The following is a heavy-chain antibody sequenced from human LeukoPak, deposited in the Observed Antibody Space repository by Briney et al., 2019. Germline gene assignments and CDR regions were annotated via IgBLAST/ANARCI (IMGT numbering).Heavy chain of an antibody. J-gene: IGHJ4*02. V-gene: IGHV4-30-4*08. CDR3: ARGAFGDYVDY. CDR2: IYYSGST. Sequence: SWVRQPPGKGLEWIGYIYYSGSTYYNPSLKSRVTISVDTSKNQFSLKLSSVTAADTAVYYCARGAFGDYVDYWGQGTLVTVSS. D-gene: IGHD3-10*01.